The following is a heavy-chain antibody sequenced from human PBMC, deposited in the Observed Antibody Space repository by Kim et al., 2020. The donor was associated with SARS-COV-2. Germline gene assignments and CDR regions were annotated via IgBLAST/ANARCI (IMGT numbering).Heavy chain of an antibody. CDR3: ARVGLYSGSYYFDF. J-gene: IGHJ4*02. D-gene: IGHD1-26*01. V-gene: IGHV4-59*01. Sequence: PSLKSRVTVSVDTSKNQFSLRLRSVTAADTAVYYCARVGLYSGSYYFDFWGQGTLVTVSS.